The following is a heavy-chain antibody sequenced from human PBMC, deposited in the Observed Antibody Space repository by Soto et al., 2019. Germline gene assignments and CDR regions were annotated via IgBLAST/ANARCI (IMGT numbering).Heavy chain of an antibody. Sequence: EVQLVESGGDLVQRGGSLRLSCVASGFTFSVYSMNWVRQAPGKGLEWFSYITSDTKTIKYADSVKGRFTISRDNAKHSVYLQMNSLRDEDTAVYYCARSVEGHFDYWGQGTVVTVSS. CDR2: ITSDTKTI. J-gene: IGHJ4*02. D-gene: IGHD6-19*01. V-gene: IGHV3-48*02. CDR3: ARSVEGHFDY. CDR1: GFTFSVYS.